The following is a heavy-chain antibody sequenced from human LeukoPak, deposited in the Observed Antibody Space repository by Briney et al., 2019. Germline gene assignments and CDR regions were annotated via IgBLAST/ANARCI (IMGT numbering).Heavy chain of an antibody. Sequence: PGRSLRLSCAASGXTFSSHGIHWVRQAPGKGLEWVAVISYAGSDKYYADTVKGRFTISRDNSKNTLYLQMNSLRAEDTAVYYCAKSSSGGWYLLGDAFDIWGQGTLVTVSS. CDR3: AKSSSGGWYLLGDAFDI. CDR1: GXTFSSHG. CDR2: ISYAGSDK. D-gene: IGHD6-19*01. V-gene: IGHV3-30*18. J-gene: IGHJ3*02.